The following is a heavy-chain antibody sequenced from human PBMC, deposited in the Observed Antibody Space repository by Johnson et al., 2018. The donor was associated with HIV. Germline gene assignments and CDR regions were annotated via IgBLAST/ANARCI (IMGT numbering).Heavy chain of an antibody. D-gene: IGHD7-27*01. CDR2: INRDGSEK. CDR3: ARGRDSTGDGGAFDF. V-gene: IGHV3-7*05. J-gene: IGHJ3*01. CDR1: GFTVSKNY. Sequence: VQLVESGGGLVQPGRSLRLSCAASGFTVSKNYMSWVRQAPGKGLAWVANINRDGSEKYYVDSVKGRITLSRDNTNNSLYLQMNSLRPEVTAVYYCARGRDSTGDGGAFDFWGQVIMVPISS.